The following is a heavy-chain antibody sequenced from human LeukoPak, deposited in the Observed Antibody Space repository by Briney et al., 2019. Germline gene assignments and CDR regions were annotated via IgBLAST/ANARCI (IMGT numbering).Heavy chain of an antibody. CDR1: GFTFSSYW. V-gene: IGHV3-74*01. CDR3: ARVGTTSNFYYYYGMDV. Sequence: KPGGSLRLSCAASGFTFSSYWMYWVRQAPGKRLVWVSRINSDGSTTSYADSVKGRFTISRDNAKNTLYLQMNSLRAEDTAVYYCARVGTTSNFYYYYGMDVWGQGTTVTVSS. CDR2: INSDGSTT. J-gene: IGHJ6*02. D-gene: IGHD2/OR15-2a*01.